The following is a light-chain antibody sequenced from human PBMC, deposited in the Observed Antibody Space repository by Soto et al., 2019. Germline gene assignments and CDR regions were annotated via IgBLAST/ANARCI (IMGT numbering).Light chain of an antibody. CDR3: SSYTSSSTPYV. Sequence: QSALTQPASVSGSPGQSITISCTGTSSDVGGYNYVSWYQQHPGKAPNLMIYEVSNRPSGVSNRFSGSKSGNTASLTISGLQAEHEADYYCSSYTSSSTPYVFGTGTKLTVL. V-gene: IGLV2-14*01. J-gene: IGLJ1*01. CDR1: SSDVGGYNY. CDR2: EVS.